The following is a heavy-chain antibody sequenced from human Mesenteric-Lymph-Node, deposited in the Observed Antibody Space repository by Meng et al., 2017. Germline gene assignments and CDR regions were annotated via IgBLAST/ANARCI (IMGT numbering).Heavy chain of an antibody. CDR1: GFSFSTSA. V-gene: IGHV3-64*01. CDR3: ARWTGSYKDY. D-gene: IGHD3-10*01. CDR2: ISSDGGRT. Sequence: GESLKISCEASGFSFSTSAMHWVRQAPVKGLEYVSAISSDGGRTYYGNSVKGRFTISRDNFKNTLYLQMDNLGVEDMAVYYCARWTGSYKDYWGQGTLVTVSS. J-gene: IGHJ4*02.